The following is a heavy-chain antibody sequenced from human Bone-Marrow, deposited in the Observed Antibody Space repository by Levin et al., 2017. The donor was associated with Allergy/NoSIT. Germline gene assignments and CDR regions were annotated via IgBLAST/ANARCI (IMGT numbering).Heavy chain of an antibody. V-gene: IGHV4-39*02. Sequence: KTSETLSLTCSVSNGSITSHYYWVWIRQPPGKGLEWIGAIYYTGSTFYNPSLKSRVTISVDSSKKHFSLNLSSVTAADTAVYFCARLHPSGWNHFDNWGQGTLVAVSS. D-gene: IGHD6-19*01. CDR3: ARLHPSGWNHFDN. CDR1: NGSITSHYY. CDR2: IYYTGST. J-gene: IGHJ4*02.